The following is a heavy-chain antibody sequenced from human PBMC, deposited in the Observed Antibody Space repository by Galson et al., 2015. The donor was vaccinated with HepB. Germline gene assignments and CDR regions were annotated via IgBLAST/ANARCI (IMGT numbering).Heavy chain of an antibody. D-gene: IGHD3-3*01. CDR1: GITFSSYA. Sequence: SLRLSCAASGITFSSYAMHWVRQAPGKGLEWVAVISYDGSNKYYADSVKGRFTISRDNSKNTLYLQMNSLRAEDTAVYYCARARGRDFWSPHRGYMDVWGKGTTVTVSS. J-gene: IGHJ6*03. V-gene: IGHV3-30-3*01. CDR2: ISYDGSNK. CDR3: ARARGRDFWSPHRGYMDV.